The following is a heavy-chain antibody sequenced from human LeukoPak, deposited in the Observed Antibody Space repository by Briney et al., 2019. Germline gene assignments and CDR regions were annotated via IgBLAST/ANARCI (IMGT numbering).Heavy chain of an antibody. J-gene: IGHJ4*02. CDR2: IWYDGSNK. CDR1: DFAFTSYG. Sequence: GGSLRLSCAASDFAFTSYGVHWVRQAPGKGLEWVSLIWYDGSNKYFAESVKGRFTISRDNSKNTVYLHMNSLRVEDTAVYYCATWRGASSSDWYVLDHWGQGTLVTVSS. V-gene: IGHV3-33*01. CDR3: ATWRGASSSDWYVLDH. D-gene: IGHD3-9*01.